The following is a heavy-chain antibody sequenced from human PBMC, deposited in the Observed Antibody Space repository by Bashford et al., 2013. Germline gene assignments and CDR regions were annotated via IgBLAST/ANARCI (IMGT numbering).Heavy chain of an antibody. CDR2: IISQFHTT. Sequence: WVRQAPGQGLEWMGGIISQFHTTNYAPKFQGRVTISADKSTSTTYLDLTSLTSEDTAVYYCASCREGYNYLLYYFDYWGQGTLVTVSS. V-gene: IGHV1-69*06. J-gene: IGHJ4*02. CDR3: ASCREGYNYLLYYFDY. D-gene: IGHD5-24*01.